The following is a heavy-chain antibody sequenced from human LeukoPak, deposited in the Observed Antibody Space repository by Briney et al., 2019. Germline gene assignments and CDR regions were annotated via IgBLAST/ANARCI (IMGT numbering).Heavy chain of an antibody. Sequence: PSETLSLTCTVSGGSISSGSYFWSWIRQPAGKGLEWIGEINHSGSTNYNPSLKSRVTISVDTSKNQFSLKLSSVTAADTAVYYCARVYEWLLSDWFDPWGQGTLVTVSS. V-gene: IGHV4-61*10. J-gene: IGHJ5*02. CDR1: GGSISSGSYF. CDR2: INHSGST. CDR3: ARVYEWLLSDWFDP. D-gene: IGHD3-3*01.